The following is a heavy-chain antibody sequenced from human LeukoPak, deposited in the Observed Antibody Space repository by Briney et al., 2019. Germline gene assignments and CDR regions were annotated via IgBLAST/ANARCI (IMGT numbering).Heavy chain of an antibody. V-gene: IGHV1-69*06. CDR1: GDTFTTYA. J-gene: IGHJ5*02. CDR2: IIPMFGTP. CDR3: ARAGIPGYCTNVTCSNWLDP. Sequence: SVKVSYETSGDTFTTYAIIWVRQAPGQWLEWMGGIIPMFGTPNYAQRLQGRVTITADKSTKTAYMELSSLRSEDTAVYYCARAGIPGYCTNVTCSNWLDPWGQGTLVTVSS. D-gene: IGHD2-8*01.